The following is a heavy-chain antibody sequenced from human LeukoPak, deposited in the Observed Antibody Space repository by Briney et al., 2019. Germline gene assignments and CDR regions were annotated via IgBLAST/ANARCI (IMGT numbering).Heavy chain of an antibody. CDR3: LGSNIVSL. J-gene: IGHJ4*02. CDR2: IINSSYI. CDR1: GFTFSSYA. V-gene: IGHV3-21*01. Sequence: GGSLRLSCAASGFTFSSYALGWVRQAPGKGLEWVSSIINSSYIYYADSVKGRFTISRDNTKNSLYLQMNSLRAEDTAVYYCLGSNIVSLWGQGTLVTVSS. D-gene: IGHD5-12*01.